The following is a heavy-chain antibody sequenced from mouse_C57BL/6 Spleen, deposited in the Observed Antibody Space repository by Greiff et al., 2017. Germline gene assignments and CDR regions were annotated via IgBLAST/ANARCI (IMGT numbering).Heavy chain of an antibody. CDR2: INPNNGGT. Sequence: EVQLQQSGPELVKPGASVKISCKASGYTFTDYYMNWVKQSHGKSLEWIGDINPNNGGTSYNQKFKGKGTLTVDKSSSTAYMALRSLTSEDSAVYYCARWGLEAYYAMGYWGQGTSVTVSS. V-gene: IGHV1-26*01. J-gene: IGHJ4*01. CDR3: ARWGLEAYYAMGY. D-gene: IGHD2-4*01. CDR1: GYTFTDYY.